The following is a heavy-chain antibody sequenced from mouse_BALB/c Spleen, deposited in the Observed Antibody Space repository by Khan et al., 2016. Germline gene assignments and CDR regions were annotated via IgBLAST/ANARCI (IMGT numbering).Heavy chain of an antibody. V-gene: IGHV3-8*02. J-gene: IGHJ4*01. CDR1: GDSITSGY. Sequence: EVQLQESGPSLVKPSQTLSLTCSVTGDSITSGYWNWIRKFPGNKLEYMGYISYSGSTYYNPSLKSRISITRDTSKNQYYLQLNSVTTEDTATYXCARRVDGSSYYYAMDYWGQGTSVTGSS. CDR2: ISYSGST. D-gene: IGHD1-1*01. CDR3: ARRVDGSSYYYAMDY.